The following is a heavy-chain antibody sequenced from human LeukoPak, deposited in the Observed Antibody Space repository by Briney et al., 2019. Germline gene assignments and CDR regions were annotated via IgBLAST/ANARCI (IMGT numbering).Heavy chain of an antibody. CDR2: ISSSGSTI. CDR3: ARCGGDCYYFDY. CDR1: GLTVSNNY. V-gene: IGHV3-11*01. J-gene: IGHJ4*02. D-gene: IGHD2-21*02. Sequence: GGSLRLSCVVSGLTVSNNYMSWVRQAPGKGLEWVSYISSSGSTIYYADSVKGRFTISRDNAKNSLYLQMNSLRAEDTAVYYCARCGGDCYYFDYWGQGTLVTVSS.